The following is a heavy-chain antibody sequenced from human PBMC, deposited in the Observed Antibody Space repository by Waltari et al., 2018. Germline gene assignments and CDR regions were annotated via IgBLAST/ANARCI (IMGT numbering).Heavy chain of an antibody. D-gene: IGHD1-26*01. J-gene: IGHJ4*02. V-gene: IGHV4-38-2*02. Sequence: QVQLQESGPGLVKPSETLSHTCTVSGYFISSGDYWGWIRQSPGKGLEWIGNIYHSGSTNYNPSLKSRVTISVDTSKNQFSLKMTSVTAADTAVYYCARDAGSSSYLAFWGQGTVVTVSS. CDR3: ARDAGSSSYLAF. CDR2: IYHSGST. CDR1: GYFISSGDY.